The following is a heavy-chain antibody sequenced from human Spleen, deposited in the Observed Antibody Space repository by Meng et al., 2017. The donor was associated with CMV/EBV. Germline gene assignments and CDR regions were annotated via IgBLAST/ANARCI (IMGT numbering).Heavy chain of an antibody. D-gene: IGHD3-16*01. V-gene: IGHV1-18*01. Sequence: SCNASHPPFPHYGVGWVRQAPGQGLEWLGWISTSNVNTNYAQNFQGRVTMTKDTSTTTAYMELRNLTSDDTAVYYCVGGVGWFDPWGQGTLVTVSS. CDR1: HPPFPHYG. J-gene: IGHJ5*02. CDR3: VGGVGWFDP. CDR2: ISTSNVNT.